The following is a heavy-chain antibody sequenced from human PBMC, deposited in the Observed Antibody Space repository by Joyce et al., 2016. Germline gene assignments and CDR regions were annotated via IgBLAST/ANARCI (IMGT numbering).Heavy chain of an antibody. CDR1: GSTFSGSS. CDR3: ARGGISYYYAMDV. D-gene: IGHD3-16*01. J-gene: IGHJ6*02. V-gene: IGHV3-21*01. CDR2: ISGTSYYI. Sequence: GGSLRLSCEASGSTFSGSSMSWFRQAPGKGLEWVAAISGTSYYIFHAETVRGRFTVSRDNAKKTLYLQMNSLRAEDSAVFYCARGGISYYYAMDVWGQGTTVTVSS.